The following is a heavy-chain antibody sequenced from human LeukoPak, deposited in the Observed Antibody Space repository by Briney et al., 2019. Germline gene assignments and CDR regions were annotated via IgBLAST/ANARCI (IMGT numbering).Heavy chain of an antibody. CDR2: INHSGST. CDR1: GGSFSGYY. D-gene: IGHD5-24*01. CDR3: ARRMKAWLQLAYFDY. Sequence: SETLSLTCAVYGGSFSGYYWSWIRQPPGKGLEWIGEINHSGSTNYNPSLKSRVTISVDTSKNQFSLKLSSVTAADTTVYYCARRMKAWLQLAYFDYWGQGTLGSVSS. J-gene: IGHJ4*02. V-gene: IGHV4-34*01.